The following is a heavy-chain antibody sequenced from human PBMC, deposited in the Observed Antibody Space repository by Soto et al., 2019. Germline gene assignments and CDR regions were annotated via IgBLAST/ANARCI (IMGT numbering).Heavy chain of an antibody. D-gene: IGHD6-19*01. Sequence: XVSLRLSCAASGFIFTSYSMVWVRLAPGKGLEWVSSISSGGEFIYYADSVKGRFTISRDNAQNSLYLQMNSLTSEDTAVYYCARDRSADRFVQYFQHWGPGTLVTVS. V-gene: IGHV3-21*01. CDR3: ARDRSADRFVQYFQH. CDR2: ISSGGEFI. CDR1: GFIFTSYS. J-gene: IGHJ1*01.